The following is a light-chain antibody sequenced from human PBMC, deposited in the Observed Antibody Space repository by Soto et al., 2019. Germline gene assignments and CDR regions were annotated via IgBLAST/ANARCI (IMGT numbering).Light chain of an antibody. CDR3: QSHDSSLSGSRV. CDR2: HNS. J-gene: IGLJ1*01. CDR1: SSNIGAGYD. Sequence: QSVLTQPPSVSGAPGQRVTISCTGSSSNIGAGYDVHWYQQLPGTAPKLLIYHNSNRPSGVPDRFSGSKSGTSASLAITGLQAEDEADYYCQSHDSSLSGSRVFGTGTKLTVL. V-gene: IGLV1-40*01.